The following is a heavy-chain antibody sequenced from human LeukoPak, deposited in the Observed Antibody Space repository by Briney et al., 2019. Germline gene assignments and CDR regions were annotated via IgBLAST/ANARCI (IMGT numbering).Heavy chain of an antibody. D-gene: IGHD1-26*01. CDR3: AKRGAEVGATVAPGDY. V-gene: IGHV3-23*01. Sequence: GGSLRLSCAASRFTFTSYAMSWVRQALGKGREWVSAITDSGGSTYYAGSVKGRFTISRDSSKNTLYLQMNSLRAEDTAVYYCAKRGAEVGATVAPGDYWGQGTLVTVSS. CDR2: ITDSGGST. J-gene: IGHJ4*02. CDR1: RFTFTSYA.